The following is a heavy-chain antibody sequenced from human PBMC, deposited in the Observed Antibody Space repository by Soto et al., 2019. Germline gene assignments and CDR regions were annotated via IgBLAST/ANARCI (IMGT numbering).Heavy chain of an antibody. D-gene: IGHD2-21*01. CDR1: GGSFSGYY. CDR3: ARQGILRTFRY. CDR2: INHSGST. V-gene: IGHV4-34*01. J-gene: IGHJ4*02. Sequence: QVQLQQWGAGLLKPSETLSLTCAVYGGSFSGYYWSWIRQPPGKGLEWIGEINHSGSTNYNPSLKSRVTISVDTSKNQFSLKLSSVTAADTAVYYCARQGILRTFRYWGQGTLVTVSS.